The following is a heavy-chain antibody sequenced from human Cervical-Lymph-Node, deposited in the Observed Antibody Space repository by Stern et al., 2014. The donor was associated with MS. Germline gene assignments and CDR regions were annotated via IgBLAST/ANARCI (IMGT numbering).Heavy chain of an antibody. Sequence: QVTLKESGPTLVRPTQTLSLTCTFSGFSLTLTGEAVAWIRQPPGKALEWLPLIYWDDDKVYSPSLKNRIALPKDTSKHQVVFTLTNMDPMDTATYYCARRGSPNHGGYFFDSWGQGSLVTVSS. CDR2: IYWDDDK. CDR3: ARRGSPNHGGYFFDS. CDR1: GFSLTLTGEA. V-gene: IGHV2-5*02. J-gene: IGHJ4*02. D-gene: IGHD2/OR15-2a*01.